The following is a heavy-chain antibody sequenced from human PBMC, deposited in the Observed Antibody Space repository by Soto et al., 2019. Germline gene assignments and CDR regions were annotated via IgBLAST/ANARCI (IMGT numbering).Heavy chain of an antibody. CDR2: ASYTGAT. V-gene: IGHV4-39*01. Sequence: QLQESGPGLVKPSETLSLTCSVSGASVSGDTYLWGWIRQAPGKGLEWTGSASYTGATYLTPSLTSRVTISVDTSKNQLSLTLSALNAADTAVYYCARRVHDGGRFYHVDYCGQGILVTVSS. D-gene: IGHD3-22*01. J-gene: IGHJ4*02. CDR3: ARRVHDGGRFYHVDY. CDR1: GASVSGDTYL.